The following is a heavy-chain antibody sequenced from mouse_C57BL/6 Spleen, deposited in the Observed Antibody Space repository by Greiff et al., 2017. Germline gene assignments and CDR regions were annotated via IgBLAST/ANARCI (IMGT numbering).Heavy chain of an antibody. D-gene: IGHD2-4*01. Sequence: EVKLVESGGGLVKPGGSLKLSCAASGFTFSSYAMSWVRQTPEKRLEWVATISDGGSYTYYPDNVTGRFTISRDNAKNNLYLQMSHLKSEDTAMYYCARDLYYDYDGFAYWGQGTLVTVSA. J-gene: IGHJ3*01. CDR3: ARDLYYDYDGFAY. CDR2: ISDGGSYT. V-gene: IGHV5-4*01. CDR1: GFTFSSYA.